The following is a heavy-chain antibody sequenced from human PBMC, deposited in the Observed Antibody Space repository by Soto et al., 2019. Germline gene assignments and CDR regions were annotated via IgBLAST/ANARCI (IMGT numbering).Heavy chain of an antibody. D-gene: IGHD6-19*01. V-gene: IGHV3-9*01. J-gene: IGHJ4*02. CDR3: AKDIVQWLVDEGYFDY. CDR1: GFTFDDYA. CDR2: ISWNSGSI. Sequence: EVQLVESGGGLVQPGRSLRLSCAASGFTFDDYAMHWVRQAPGKGLEWVSGISWNSGSIGYADSVKGRITISRDNAKNSMYLQMNSLRAEDTALYYCAKDIVQWLVDEGYFDYWGQGTLVTVSS.